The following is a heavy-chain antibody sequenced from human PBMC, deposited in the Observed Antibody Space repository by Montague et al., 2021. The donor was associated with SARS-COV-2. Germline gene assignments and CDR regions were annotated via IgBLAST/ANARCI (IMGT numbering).Heavy chain of an antibody. CDR1: GGSISSSSYY. CDR2: IYYSGTT. Sequence: SETLSLTCTVSGGSISSSSYYWGWIRQPPGKGLEWIGCIYYSGTTYYNPSLKSRVTISVDTSKNQFSLKLSSVTAADTAVYYCARGRRQLPERMSGMDVWGQGTTVTVSS. CDR3: ARGRRQLPERMSGMDV. D-gene: IGHD1-14*01. V-gene: IGHV4-39*07. J-gene: IGHJ6*02.